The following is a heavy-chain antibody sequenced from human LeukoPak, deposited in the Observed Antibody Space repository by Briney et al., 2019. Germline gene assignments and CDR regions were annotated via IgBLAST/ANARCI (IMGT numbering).Heavy chain of an antibody. V-gene: IGHV3-49*04. CDR3: TRNSPLDY. J-gene: IGHJ4*02. Sequence: GGSLRLSCTGSGFTFGDYPINWVRQAPGKGLEWVGFIRSKTYLGATDYAASVKGRFTISRDDSKSIAYLQMNTLETEDTAVYYCTRNSPLDYWGQGNLVTVSS. CDR2: IRSKTYLGAT. CDR1: GFTFGDYP. D-gene: IGHD4-23*01.